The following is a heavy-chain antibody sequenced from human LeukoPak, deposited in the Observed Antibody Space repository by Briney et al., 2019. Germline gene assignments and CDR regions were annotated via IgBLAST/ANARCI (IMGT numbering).Heavy chain of an antibody. Sequence: GGSLRLSCAASGFSFSSYAMCWGRHGPRTGEGWVSAISGSGGNTVYRDSVKGRFTISRDNSKHALFVQMNSLRAEDTAVYCCAKYRITCDYLDFWGRGTLVTVSS. J-gene: IGHJ4*02. V-gene: IGHV3-23*01. CDR3: AKYRITCDYLDF. D-gene: IGHD2-21*01. CDR2: ISGSGGNT. CDR1: GFSFSSYA.